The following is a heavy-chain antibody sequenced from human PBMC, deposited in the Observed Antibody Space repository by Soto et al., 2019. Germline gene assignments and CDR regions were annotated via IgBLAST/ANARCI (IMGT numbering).Heavy chain of an antibody. J-gene: IGHJ4*02. CDR2: INHSGST. CDR1: GGSFSGYY. V-gene: IGHV4-34*01. D-gene: IGHD3-22*01. CDR3: ALFNSSGYSVDY. Sequence: SETLSLTCAVYGGSFSGYYWSWIRQPPGKGLEWIGEINHSGSTNYNPSLKSRVTMSVDTSKNQFSLKLSSVTAADTAVYYCALFNSSGYSVDYWGQGTLVTVSS.